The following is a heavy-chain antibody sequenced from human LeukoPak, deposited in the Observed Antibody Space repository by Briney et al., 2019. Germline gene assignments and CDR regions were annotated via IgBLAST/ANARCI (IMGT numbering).Heavy chain of an antibody. D-gene: IGHD2-15*01. J-gene: IGHJ1*01. CDR2: ISNTGDST. CDR3: AQQVGYCSSGSCYFTY. CDR1: GFTFGNYW. Sequence: GGSLRLSCAASGFTFGNYWMSWVRQAPGKGLEWVSAISNTGDSTYYADSVKGRFTISRDKSKNTLSLQMNSLRAEDTAVYYCAQQVGYCSSGSCYFTYWGQGTLVTVSS. V-gene: IGHV3-23*01.